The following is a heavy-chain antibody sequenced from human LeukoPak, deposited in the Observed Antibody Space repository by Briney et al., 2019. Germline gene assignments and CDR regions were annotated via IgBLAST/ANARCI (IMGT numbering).Heavy chain of an antibody. D-gene: IGHD3-10*01. CDR2: IIPIFGTA. CDR3: ARVGNYYGSGSHPYYHGMDV. CDR1: GGTFSSYA. Sequence: GASVKVSCKASGGTFSSYAISWVRQAPGQGLEWMGGIIPIFGTANYAQKLQGRVTITADESTSTAYMELSSLRSEDTAVYYCARVGNYYGSGSHPYYHGMDVWGQGTTVTVSS. J-gene: IGHJ6*02. V-gene: IGHV1-69*13.